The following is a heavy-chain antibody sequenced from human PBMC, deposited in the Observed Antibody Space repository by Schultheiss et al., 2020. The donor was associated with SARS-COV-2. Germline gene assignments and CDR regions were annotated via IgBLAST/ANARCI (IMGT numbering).Heavy chain of an antibody. CDR3: ARGGEWLFSSWFDP. D-gene: IGHD3-3*01. V-gene: IGHV4-61*08. J-gene: IGHJ5*02. CDR1: GASVRSGDQY. Sequence: SQTLSLTCTVSGASVRSGDQYWSWIRQPPGKGLEWIGYIYHSGSTDYNPSLKSRVTISVDTSKNQFSLKLSSVTAADTAMYYCARGGEWLFSSWFDPWGQGTLVTVSS. CDR2: IYHSGST.